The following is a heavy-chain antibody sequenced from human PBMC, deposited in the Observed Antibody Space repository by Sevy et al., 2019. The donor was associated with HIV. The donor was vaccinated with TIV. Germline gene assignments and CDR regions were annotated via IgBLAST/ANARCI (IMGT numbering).Heavy chain of an antibody. CDR3: GTHAGIAAAGRVFDY. D-gene: IGHD6-13*01. CDR2: TRNKANSYTT. V-gene: IGHV3-72*01. J-gene: IGHJ4*02. CDR1: GFTFSDHY. Sequence: GGSLRLSCAASGFTFSDHYMEWVRQAPGKGLEWVGRTRNKANSYTTEYAGSVKGRFTVSRDDSKNSQYLQMNSRKSEDTAGYYCGTHAGIAAAGRVFDYWGQGSLVTVSS.